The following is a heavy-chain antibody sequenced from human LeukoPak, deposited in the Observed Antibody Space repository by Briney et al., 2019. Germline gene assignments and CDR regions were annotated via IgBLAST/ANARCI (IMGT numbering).Heavy chain of an antibody. CDR2: ISGSGGST. V-gene: IGHV3-23*01. CDR3: AKDWPAYYFDY. CDR1: GFTFSSYA. J-gene: IGHJ4*02. Sequence: GGSLRLSCAASGFTFSSYAMSWVRQAPGEGREWVSAISGSGGSTYYADSVKGRFTISRDNSKNTLYLQMNSLRTEDTAAYYCAKDWPAYYFDYWRQGTLVTVSS.